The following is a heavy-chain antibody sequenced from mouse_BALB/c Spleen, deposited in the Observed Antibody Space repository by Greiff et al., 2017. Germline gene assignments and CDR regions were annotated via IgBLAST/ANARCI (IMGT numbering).Heavy chain of an antibody. Sequence: EVNLVESGGGLVQPGGSLRLSCATSGFTFSDFYMEWVRQPPGKRLEWIAASRNKANDYTTEYSASVKGRFIVSRDTSQSILYLQMNALRAEDTAIYYCARDAFYYYGSSWGMDYWGQGTSVTVSS. V-gene: IGHV7-1*02. CDR1: GFTFSDFY. J-gene: IGHJ4*01. D-gene: IGHD1-1*01. CDR3: ARDAFYYYGSSWGMDY. CDR2: SRNKANDYTT.